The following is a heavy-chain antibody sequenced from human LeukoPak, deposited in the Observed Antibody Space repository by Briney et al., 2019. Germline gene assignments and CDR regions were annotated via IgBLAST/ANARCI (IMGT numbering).Heavy chain of an antibody. Sequence: GGSLRLSCAASEFTFSSSGIHWVRQAPGKGLEWVSTVSQDGSNRYYGDSVKGRFIISRDNSRNTVYLQMNSLRAEDTAMYFCAKDTPSPNSGFYHYWGQGTPVTVSS. J-gene: IGHJ4*02. CDR3: AKDTPSPNSGFYHY. D-gene: IGHD1-26*01. CDR2: VSQDGSNR. V-gene: IGHV3-30*18. CDR1: EFTFSSSG.